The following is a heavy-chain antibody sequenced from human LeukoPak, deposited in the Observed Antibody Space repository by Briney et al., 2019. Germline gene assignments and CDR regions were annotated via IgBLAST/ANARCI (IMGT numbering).Heavy chain of an antibody. V-gene: IGHV4-34*01. J-gene: IGHJ4*02. D-gene: IGHD5-12*01. CDR3: ARGLGGDSGYESDY. CDR1: GGSFSGYY. Sequence: SETLSLTCAVYGGSFSGYYWSWIRQPPGKGLEWNGEINHSGSTNYNPSLKSRVTISVDTSKNQFSLKLSSVTAADTAVYYCARGLGGDSGYESDYCGQGTLVTVSS. CDR2: INHSGST.